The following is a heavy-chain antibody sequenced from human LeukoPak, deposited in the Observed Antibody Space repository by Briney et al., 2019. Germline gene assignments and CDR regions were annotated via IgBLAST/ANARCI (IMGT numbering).Heavy chain of an antibody. V-gene: IGHV4-39*01. Sequence: PSETLSLTCTVSGGSISSSTYYWGWIRQPPGKGLEWIGSIYYGGSTSYNTSLKSRVTISVDTSKNQSALKLDSVTAADTAVYYCARNASDSGPSYFDYWGQGTVLTVS. CDR3: ARNASDSGPSYFDY. D-gene: IGHD1-26*01. J-gene: IGHJ4*02. CDR1: GGSISSSTYY. CDR2: IYYGGST.